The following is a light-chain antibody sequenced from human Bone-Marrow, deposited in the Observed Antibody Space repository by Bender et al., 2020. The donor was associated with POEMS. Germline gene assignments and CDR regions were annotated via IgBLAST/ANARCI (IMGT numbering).Light chain of an antibody. CDR2: EDS. V-gene: IGLV2-23*01. CDR3: CSYAGGSTYVV. J-gene: IGLJ2*01. CDR1: SSDVGSYNL. Sequence: QSVLTQPASVSASPGQSITISCTGTSSDVGSYNLVSWYQQHPGKAPKLMIYEDSKQPSGVSNRFSGSKSGNTASLTISGLQAEDEADYHCCSYAGGSTYVVFGGGTKLTVL.